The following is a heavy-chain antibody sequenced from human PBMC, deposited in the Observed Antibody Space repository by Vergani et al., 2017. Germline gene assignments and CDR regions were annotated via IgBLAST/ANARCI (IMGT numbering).Heavy chain of an antibody. CDR1: GYTFTSYY. V-gene: IGHV1-69*01. J-gene: IGHJ4*02. CDR2: IIPIFGTA. CDR3: ASSHVKWSRPTASDY. Sequence: QVQLVQSGAEVKKPGASVKVSCKASGYTFTSYYMQCVRPAPGQVLEWMGGIIPIFGTANYAQKFQGRVTITADESTRTAYMELSSLRSEDTAVYYCASSHVKWSRPTASDYWGQGTLVTVSS. D-gene: IGHD2-15*01.